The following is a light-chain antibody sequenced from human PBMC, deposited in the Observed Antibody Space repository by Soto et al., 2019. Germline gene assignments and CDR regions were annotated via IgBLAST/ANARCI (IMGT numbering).Light chain of an antibody. Sequence: QAVVTQEPSISVSPGGTVTLTCGLSSGSVSTSHYSTWYQQTPGQPPRTLIYSTNTRSSGVPDRFSGSILGNKAALTITGAQADDESDYYCNSYTSSRILVFGGGTKLTVL. CDR1: SGSVSTSHY. CDR3: NSYTSSRILV. J-gene: IGLJ3*02. V-gene: IGLV8-61*01. CDR2: STN.